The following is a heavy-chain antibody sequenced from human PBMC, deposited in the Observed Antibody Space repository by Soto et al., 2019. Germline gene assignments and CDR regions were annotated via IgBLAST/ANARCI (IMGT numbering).Heavy chain of an antibody. Sequence: QVQLVQSGAEVKKPGASVKVSCKASGYTFTSYDINWVRQATGQGLEWMGWMNSNSGNTGSAQRFQGRLTMTRNTSINTAYMELTSLTSEDAAVYFCARVHTVTTYFDVWGRGTLVTVSS. CDR1: GYTFTSYD. J-gene: IGHJ2*01. CDR2: MNSNSGNT. D-gene: IGHD4-17*01. V-gene: IGHV1-8*01. CDR3: ARVHTVTTYFDV.